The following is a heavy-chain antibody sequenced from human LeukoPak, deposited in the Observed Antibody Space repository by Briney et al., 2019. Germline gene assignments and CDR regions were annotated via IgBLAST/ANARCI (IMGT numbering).Heavy chain of an antibody. CDR3: AREGALYSSSPPDY. V-gene: IGHV4-61*02. D-gene: IGHD6-13*01. J-gene: IGHJ4*02. CDR1: GGSISSGSYY. Sequence: SQTLSLTCTVSGGSISSGSYYWSWIRQPAGKGLEWIGRIYTSGSTNYTPSLKSRVTISVDTSKNQFSLKLSSVTAADTAVYYCAREGALYSSSPPDYWGQGTLVTVSS. CDR2: IYTSGST.